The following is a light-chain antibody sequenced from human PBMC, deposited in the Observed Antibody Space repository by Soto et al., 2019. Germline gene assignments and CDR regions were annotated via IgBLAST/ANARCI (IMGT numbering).Light chain of an antibody. CDR2: HIT. J-gene: IGLJ3*02. Sequence: QSVLTQPPSVSGAPGQRVTISCTGSSSNIGAGYDVHWYQQLPGTAPTLLIFHITNRPSGVPDRFSGSKSGTSASLAITGLQAEDEADYYCQSYDTNLSAWVFGGGTKLTVL. CDR3: QSYDTNLSAWV. CDR1: SSNIGAGYD. V-gene: IGLV1-40*01.